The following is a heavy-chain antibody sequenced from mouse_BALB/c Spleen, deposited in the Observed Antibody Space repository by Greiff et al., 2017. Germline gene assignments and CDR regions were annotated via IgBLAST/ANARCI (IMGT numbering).Heavy chain of an antibody. J-gene: IGHJ3*01. V-gene: IGHV5-6-4*01. CDR2: ISSGGSYT. CDR3: TRDSITTVPWFAY. D-gene: IGHD1-1*01. Sequence: VQLKESGGGLVKPGGSLKLSCAASGFTFSSYTMSWVRQTPEKRLEWVATISSGGSYTYYPDSVKGRFTISRDNAKNTLYLQMSSLKSEDTAMYYCTRDSITTVPWFAYWGQGTLVTVSA. CDR1: GFTFSSYT.